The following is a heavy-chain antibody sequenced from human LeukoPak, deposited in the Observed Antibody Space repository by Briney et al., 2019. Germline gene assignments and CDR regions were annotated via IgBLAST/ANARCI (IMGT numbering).Heavy chain of an antibody. Sequence: GGSLRLSCAASGFTFSSHAMHWVRQAPGKGLEWVAVISYDGSNKYYADSVKGRFTISGDNSKNTLYLQMNSLRAEDTAVYYCAREAAGGAFDIWGQGTMVTVSS. D-gene: IGHD3-10*01. CDR2: ISYDGSNK. CDR3: AREAAGGAFDI. J-gene: IGHJ3*02. CDR1: GFTFSSHA. V-gene: IGHV3-30*01.